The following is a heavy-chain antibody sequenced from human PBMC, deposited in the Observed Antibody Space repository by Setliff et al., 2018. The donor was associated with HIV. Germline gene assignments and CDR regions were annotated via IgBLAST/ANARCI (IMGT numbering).Heavy chain of an antibody. J-gene: IGHJ4*02. CDR2: VNPSGGST. V-gene: IGHV1-46*01. Sequence: ASVKVSCKASGYTFTSYYMHWVRQAPGPGPEWLGMVNPSGGSTAYAQKFQGRVTMTRDTSTNTVYMDLSGLRSDDTAVYYCARGRTAGYTYNDGYWGQGTLVTSPQ. CDR1: GYTFTSYY. D-gene: IGHD1-1*01. CDR3: ARGRTAGYTYNDGY.